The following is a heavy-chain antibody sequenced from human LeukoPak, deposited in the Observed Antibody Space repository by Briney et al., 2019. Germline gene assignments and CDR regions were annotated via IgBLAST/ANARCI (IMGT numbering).Heavy chain of an antibody. J-gene: IGHJ3*02. V-gene: IGHV3-66*01. CDR2: IYSGGST. CDR1: GFTVSSNY. CDR3: ARETAGPHAFDI. Sequence: GGSLRLSCAASGFTVSSNYMSWVRQAPGKGLEWVSVIYSGGSTYYADSVKGRFTISRDNSKNTLYLQMNSLRAEDTAVYYCARETAGPHAFDIWGQGTMVTVSS.